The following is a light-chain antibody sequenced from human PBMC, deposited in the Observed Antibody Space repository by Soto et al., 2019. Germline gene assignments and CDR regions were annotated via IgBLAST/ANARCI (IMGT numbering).Light chain of an antibody. V-gene: IGKV1-5*03. CDR2: KAS. CDR3: QQYNSYPWT. Sequence: DIQMTQSPSTLSASVGNRVTITCRASQSISSWLAWYQQKPGKAAKLLIYKASSLESGFPSRFSGSGSGTEFTLTISSLQPDDFATYYCQQYNSYPWTFGQGTKV. CDR1: QSISSW. J-gene: IGKJ1*01.